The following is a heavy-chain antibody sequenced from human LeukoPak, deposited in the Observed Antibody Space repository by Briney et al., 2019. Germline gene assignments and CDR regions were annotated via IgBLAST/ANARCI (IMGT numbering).Heavy chain of an antibody. CDR1: GFTFSSYS. CDR3: SRVPPAIRCGYY. Sequence: GGSLRLSCAASGFTFSSYSMNWVRQAPGKGLEWVSSISSSSSNIYYADSVKGRFTISRDKAKNSLYLQMNSLRADDTAVYYCSRVPPAIRCGYYWGQGTLVTVSS. J-gene: IGHJ4*02. D-gene: IGHD2-2*01. V-gene: IGHV3-21*01. CDR2: ISSSSSNI.